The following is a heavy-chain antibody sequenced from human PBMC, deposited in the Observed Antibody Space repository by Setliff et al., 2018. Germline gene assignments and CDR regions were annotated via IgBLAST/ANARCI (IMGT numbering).Heavy chain of an antibody. CDR1: GYTFAESI. D-gene: IGHD6-13*01. V-gene: IGHV1-18*04. J-gene: IGHJ4*02. CDR2: IGVYTGHT. CDR3: ARGGVAAAGKKGVFEH. Sequence: ASVKVSCKASGYTFAESIVSWVRQAPGQGLGWMGWIGVYTGHTSFAQKFEDRVSMSTDKSTNMAYMELRGLRFDDTAVYFCARGGVAAAGKKGVFEHWGQGTPVTVSS.